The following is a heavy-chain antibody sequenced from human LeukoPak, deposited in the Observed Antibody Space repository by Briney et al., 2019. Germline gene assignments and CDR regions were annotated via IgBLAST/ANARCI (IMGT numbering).Heavy chain of an antibody. CDR2: ISGSGGST. V-gene: IGHV3-23*01. D-gene: IGHD2-15*01. J-gene: IGHJ4*02. CDR1: GFTFSSYG. Sequence: GGSLRLSCAASGFTFSSYGMSWVRQAPGKGLEWVSGISGSGGSTYYIDSVKGRFTISRDNSKNTLYLQMNSLTVEDTAIYYCAKGSISGVVLVPATCAPNDYWGQGTLVTVSS. CDR3: AKGSISGVVLVPATCAPNDY.